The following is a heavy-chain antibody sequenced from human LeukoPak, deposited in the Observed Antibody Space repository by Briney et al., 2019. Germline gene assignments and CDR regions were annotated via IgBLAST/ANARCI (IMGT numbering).Heavy chain of an antibody. CDR3: ARDFSSGWYGGGY. D-gene: IGHD6-19*01. CDR2: ISANNGNT. CDR1: GYTFTYFG. V-gene: IGHV1-18*01. J-gene: IGHJ4*02. Sequence: GASVKVSCKTSGYTFTYFGISWVRQAPGQGLVWMGWISANNGNTNYAQKMQGRVTMTTDTSTRTAYMELRSLTSDDTAVYYCARDFSSGWYGGGYWGQGTLVTVSS.